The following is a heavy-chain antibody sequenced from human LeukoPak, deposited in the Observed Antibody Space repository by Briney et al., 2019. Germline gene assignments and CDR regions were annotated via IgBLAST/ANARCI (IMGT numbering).Heavy chain of an antibody. CDR2: IRSKAYGGTT. Sequence: PGGSPRLSCTASGFTFGDYAMSWFRQAPGKGLEWVGFIRSKAYGGTTEYAASVKGRFTISRDDSKSIAHLQMNSLKTEDTAVYYCSSKAAAGNNWFDPWGQGTLVTVSS. CDR1: GFTFGDYA. J-gene: IGHJ5*02. V-gene: IGHV3-49*03. CDR3: SSKAAAGNNWFDP. D-gene: IGHD6-13*01.